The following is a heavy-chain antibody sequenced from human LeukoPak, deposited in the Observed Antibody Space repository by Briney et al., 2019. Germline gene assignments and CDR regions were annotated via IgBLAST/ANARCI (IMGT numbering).Heavy chain of an antibody. CDR3: ARGGPGGGYLPN. J-gene: IGHJ1*01. CDR1: GFSFSDST. CDR2: MKEDGSDE. Sequence: GGSLRLSCVASGFSFSDSTMSWVRQAAGKGLEWVAKMKEDGSDENYADSVKGRFTISRDNARNSLHLQTKSLRADDTAVYFCARGGPGGGYLPNWGQGILVIVSS. V-gene: IGHV3-7*03. D-gene: IGHD3-16*01.